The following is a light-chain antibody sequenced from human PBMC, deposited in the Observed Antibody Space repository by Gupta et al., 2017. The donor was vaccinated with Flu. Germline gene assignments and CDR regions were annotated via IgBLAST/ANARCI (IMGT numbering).Light chain of an antibody. CDR3: MALLQTGVT. V-gene: IGKV2-28*01. CDR2: LGS. Sequence: DIVMTQSPLSLPVTPGEPASISCRSSQSLLHSNGYNYLDWYLQKPGQSPQLLFYLGSHRASGVAGRSSSGWGSADIIIKSSGEEADDVGYYCMMALLQTGVTFGQGTNVEIK. CDR1: QSLLHSNGYNY. J-gene: IGKJ1*01.